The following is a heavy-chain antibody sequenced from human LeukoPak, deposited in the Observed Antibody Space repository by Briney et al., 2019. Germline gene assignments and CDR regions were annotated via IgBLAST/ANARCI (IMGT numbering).Heavy chain of an antibody. CDR3: ARGRPDGSGSYYKFDP. CDR1: GDSISTSSYY. J-gene: IGHJ5*02. D-gene: IGHD3-10*01. Sequence: PSETLSLTCSVSGDSISTSSYYWGWIRQPPGKGLEWIGEINHSGSTNYNPSLKSRVTISVDTSKNQFSLKLSSVTAADTAVYYCARGRPDGSGSYYKFDPWGQGTLVTVSS. V-gene: IGHV4-39*01. CDR2: INHSGST.